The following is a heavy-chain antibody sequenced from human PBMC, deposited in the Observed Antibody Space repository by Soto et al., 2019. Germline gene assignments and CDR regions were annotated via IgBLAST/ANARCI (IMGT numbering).Heavy chain of an antibody. J-gene: IGHJ6*03. CDR3: ERGFGFTNYYYYMDV. V-gene: IGHV4-34*01. Sequence: QVQLQQWGAGLLKPSETLSLTCAVYGGSFSGYYWCWIRQPPGKGLEWIGEINHSESTNYNPSLKSRDTISVDTSKNQFSLKLSSVTAADTAVYYCERGFGFTNYYYYMDVWGKGTTVTVSS. D-gene: IGHD3-16*01. CDR2: INHSEST. CDR1: GGSFSGYY.